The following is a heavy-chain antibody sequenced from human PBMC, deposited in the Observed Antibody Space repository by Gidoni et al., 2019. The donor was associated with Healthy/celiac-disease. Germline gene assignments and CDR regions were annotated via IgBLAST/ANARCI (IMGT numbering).Heavy chain of an antibody. V-gene: IGHV1-69*01. Sequence: QVQLVQSGAEVKKPGSSVKVSCKASGGTLQSYAISWVRQAPGQGLEWMGGIIPIFGTANYAQKFQGRVTITADESTSTAYMELSSLRSEDTAVYYCARETTIFGVASYYYYYMDVWGKGTTVTVSS. CDR3: ARETTIFGVASYYYYYMDV. CDR1: GGTLQSYA. J-gene: IGHJ6*03. D-gene: IGHD3-3*01. CDR2: IIPIFGTA.